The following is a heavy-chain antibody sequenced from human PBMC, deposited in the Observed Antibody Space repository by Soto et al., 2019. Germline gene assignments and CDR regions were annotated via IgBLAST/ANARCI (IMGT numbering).Heavy chain of an antibody. J-gene: IGHJ3*02. D-gene: IGHD1-1*01. CDR2: IYYRGST. Sequence: SETLSLTCTVSGGSISSGGYCWSWIRQLPGKGLEWIGYIYYRGSTYYIPSLKSRVTMSIDTSKNQFSLELTSVTAADTAMYYCARDKRISNDPTVVTFDAFDTWGQGTMVTVSS. V-gene: IGHV4-31*03. CDR1: GGSISSGGYC. CDR3: ARDKRISNDPTVVTFDAFDT.